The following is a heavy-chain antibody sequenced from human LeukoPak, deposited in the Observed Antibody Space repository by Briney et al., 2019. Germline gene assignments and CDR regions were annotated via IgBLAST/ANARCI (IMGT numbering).Heavy chain of an antibody. Sequence: SSETLSLTCAVYGGSFSGYYWSWIRQPPGKGLEWIGEINHSGNTDYNPSLTSRVTMSVDTSKNRFSLMLTSVTAADTAVYYCARGYGSGSYNNFNQWGQGLLVAVSS. CDR2: INHSGNT. CDR1: GGSFSGYY. J-gene: IGHJ4*02. CDR3: ARGYGSGSYNNFNQ. D-gene: IGHD3-10*01. V-gene: IGHV4-34*01.